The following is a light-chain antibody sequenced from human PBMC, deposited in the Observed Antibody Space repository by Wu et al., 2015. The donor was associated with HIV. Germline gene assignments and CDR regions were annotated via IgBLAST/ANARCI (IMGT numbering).Light chain of an antibody. CDR3: QQYGRSPGT. V-gene: IGKV3-20*01. CDR1: QNVNKNY. CDR2: EAS. J-gene: IGKJ1*01. Sequence: EIVLTQSPGTLSLSPGERATLSCRASQNVNKNYLAWYQQKPGQAPRVLIYEASRGATGIPDRFSGSGSGTDFTLTISRLEFEDFAVYYCQQYGRSPGTFGQGTKVEIK.